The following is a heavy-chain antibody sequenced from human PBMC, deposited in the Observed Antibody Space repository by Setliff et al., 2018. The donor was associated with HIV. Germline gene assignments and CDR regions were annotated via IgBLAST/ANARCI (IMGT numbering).Heavy chain of an antibody. Sequence: ASVKVSCKASGYTFSQYPIHWVRQAPGQRPEWMGWISTGNGNTKYSQKFQDRVTITRDTSANTVYMELNSLRSEDTAVYYCARDRCNSVACYLYNWFDPWGQGTLVTVSS. CDR3: ARDRCNSVACYLYNWFDP. CDR2: ISTGNGNT. CDR1: GYTFSQYP. D-gene: IGHD2-2*01. V-gene: IGHV1-3*04. J-gene: IGHJ5*02.